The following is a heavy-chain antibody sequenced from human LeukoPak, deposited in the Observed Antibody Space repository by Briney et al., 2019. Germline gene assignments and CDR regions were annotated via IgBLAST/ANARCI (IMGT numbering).Heavy chain of an antibody. V-gene: IGHV3-23*01. D-gene: IGHD2-2*01. CDR1: GFTFSSYA. Sequence: GGSLRLSYAASGFTFSSYAMSWVRQAPGKGLEWVSAISGSGGSTYYADSVKGRFTISRDNSKNTLYLQMNSLRAEDTAVYYCAKDPDIVVVPAAIDYWGQGTLVTVSS. CDR2: ISGSGGST. J-gene: IGHJ4*02. CDR3: AKDPDIVVVPAAIDY.